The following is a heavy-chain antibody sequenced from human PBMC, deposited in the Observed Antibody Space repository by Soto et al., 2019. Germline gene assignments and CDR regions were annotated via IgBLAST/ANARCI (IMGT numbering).Heavy chain of an antibody. J-gene: IGHJ4*02. Sequence: SGGSLRLSCAASGFSFSRHAIHWVRQAPGKGLEWVAVISKDGSHKYYLDSVKGLFTISRDNSKNILYLQMNSLRDEDTAVYYCARSRSGAVADSFDFWGQGTLVTVSS. V-gene: IGHV3-30*04. CDR3: ARSRSGAVADSFDF. CDR2: ISKDGSHK. D-gene: IGHD3-10*01. CDR1: GFSFSRHA.